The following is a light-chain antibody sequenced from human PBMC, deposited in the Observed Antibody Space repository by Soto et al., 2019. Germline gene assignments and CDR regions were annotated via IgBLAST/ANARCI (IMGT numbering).Light chain of an antibody. CDR3: HHYDSSPPYT. V-gene: IGKV3-20*01. Sequence: EIVLTQSPATLSLSPGERATLSCRASRSFASSYSSWYQHKPGQAPSLLIYAASSMATGIPDRFIGSGSGTDFTLTISRLEPDDSAVYYCHHYDSSPPYTFGQGTKLEIK. CDR1: RSFASSY. J-gene: IGKJ2*01. CDR2: AAS.